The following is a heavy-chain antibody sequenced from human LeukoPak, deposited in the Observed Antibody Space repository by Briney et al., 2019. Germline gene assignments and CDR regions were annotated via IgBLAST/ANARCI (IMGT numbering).Heavy chain of an antibody. CDR1: GYSISSGYY. CDR3: ARGRYYDILTGWSSWCFDL. J-gene: IGHJ2*01. V-gene: IGHV4-38-2*02. D-gene: IGHD3-9*01. CDR2: IYHTGST. Sequence: SETLSLTCTVSGYSISSGYYWGWIRQPPGKGLEYIGSIYHTGSTFYNPSLKSRVTLSVDTSKNQFSLKLSSVTAKDTAVYYCARGRYYDILTGWSSWCFDLWGRGTLVTVSS.